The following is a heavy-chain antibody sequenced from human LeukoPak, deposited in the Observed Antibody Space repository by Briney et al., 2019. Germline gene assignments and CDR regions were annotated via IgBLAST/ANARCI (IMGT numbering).Heavy chain of an antibody. CDR1: GFTVSSNH. Sequence: PGGSLRLSCAASGFTVSSNHMSWVRQAPGKGLEWVSVIYSGGSTYYADSVKGRFTISRDNSKNTLYLQMNSLRAEDTAVYYCATSNYGDSNYDAFDIWGQGTMVTVSS. J-gene: IGHJ3*02. CDR2: IYSGGST. V-gene: IGHV3-66*01. D-gene: IGHD4-17*01. CDR3: ATSNYGDSNYDAFDI.